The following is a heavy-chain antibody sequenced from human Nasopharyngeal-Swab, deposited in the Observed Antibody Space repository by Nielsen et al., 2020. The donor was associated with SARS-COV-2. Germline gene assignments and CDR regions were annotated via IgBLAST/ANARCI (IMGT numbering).Heavy chain of an antibody. CDR3: ARLDVSAAGRDY. J-gene: IGHJ4*02. Sequence: WIRQPPGKGLEWIGSIYYSGSTYHNPSLKSRVTISVDTSKNQFSLKLSSVTAAGTAVYYCARLDVSAAGRDYWGQGTLVTVSS. V-gene: IGHV4-39*01. D-gene: IGHD6-13*01. CDR2: IYYSGST.